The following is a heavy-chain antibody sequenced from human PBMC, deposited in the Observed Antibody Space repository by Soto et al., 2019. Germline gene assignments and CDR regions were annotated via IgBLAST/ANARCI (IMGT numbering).Heavy chain of an antibody. CDR1: GFTFSSYG. V-gene: IGHV3-33*01. D-gene: IGHD2-15*01. CDR2: IWYDGSNK. J-gene: IGHJ6*02. Sequence: GGSLRLSCAASGFTFSSYGMHWVRQAPGKGLEWVAVIWYDGSNKYYADSVKGRFTISRDNSKNTLYLQMNSLRAEDTAVYYCARAGPGYCREGTGDVWGQGTTVTVSS. CDR3: ARAGPGYCREGTGDV.